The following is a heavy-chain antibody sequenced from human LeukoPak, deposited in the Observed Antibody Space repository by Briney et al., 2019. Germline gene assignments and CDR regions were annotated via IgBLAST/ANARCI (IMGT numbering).Heavy chain of an antibody. Sequence: GGSLRLSCAASGFTFSHFGFIWVRQAPGKGLEWVSAISGSGGSTYYADSVKGRFTISRDNSKNTLYLQMNSLRAEDTAVYYCAKDQGGVTTTVDYWGQGTLVTVSS. CDR2: ISGSGGST. D-gene: IGHD4-17*01. V-gene: IGHV3-23*01. CDR1: GFTFSHFG. J-gene: IGHJ4*02. CDR3: AKDQGGVTTTVDY.